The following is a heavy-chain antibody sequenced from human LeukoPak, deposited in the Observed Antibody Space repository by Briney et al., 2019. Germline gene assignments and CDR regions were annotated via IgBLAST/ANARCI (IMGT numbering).Heavy chain of an antibody. CDR3: ARVYTIFGVQDAINI. CDR1: GGSISSYY. CDR2: IYYSGST. Sequence: SETLSLTCTVSGGSISSYYWSWIRQPPGKGLEWIGYIYYSGSTNYNPSLKSRVSISVDTSKNQFSLKLSSVTAADTAVYYCARVYTIFGVQDAINIWGQGTMVTVSS. V-gene: IGHV4-59*01. D-gene: IGHD3-3*01. J-gene: IGHJ3*02.